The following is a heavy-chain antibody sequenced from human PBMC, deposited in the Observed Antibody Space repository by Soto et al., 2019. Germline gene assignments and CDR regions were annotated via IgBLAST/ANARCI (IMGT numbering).Heavy chain of an antibody. J-gene: IGHJ4*02. CDR2: INQDGSET. CDR1: GFTFNNYW. CDR3: ATNHY. Sequence: EVQLVESGGGLVHPGGSLRLSCAASGFTFNNYWMNWVRQAPGKGLEWVANINQDGSETYYGDSLKGRFTISRDNAKSSLHLRMSSLRDEDTAVYYCATNHYWGQGSLVTVSS. V-gene: IGHV3-7*01.